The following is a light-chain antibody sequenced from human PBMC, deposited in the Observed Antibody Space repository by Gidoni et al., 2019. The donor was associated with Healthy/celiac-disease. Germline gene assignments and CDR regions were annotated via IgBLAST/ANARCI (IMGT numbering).Light chain of an antibody. J-gene: IGKJ3*01. CDR3: QQRSNWPPFT. V-gene: IGKV3-11*01. CDR2: DES. Sequence: EIVLTQSPATLSLCPGERATLTCRASQRVSSYLAWYQQKPGRAARILMYDESHRAAAIPARFSGSGSGTEFALTISSLEPEDFAVYDCQQRSNWPPFTFGPGTKVDIK. CDR1: QRVSSY.